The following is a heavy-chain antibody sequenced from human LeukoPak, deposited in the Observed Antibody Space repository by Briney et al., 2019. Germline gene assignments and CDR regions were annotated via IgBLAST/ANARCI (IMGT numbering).Heavy chain of an antibody. J-gene: IGHJ4*02. Sequence: GGSLRLSCAASGFTFSSYAMSWVRQAPGKGLEWVSAISGSGGSTYYADSVKGRFTISRDNSKNTLYLQMNSLRAEDTAVYYCAKSGWALWFGGHIDYWGQGPLVTVSS. CDR2: ISGSGGST. CDR3: AKSGWALWFGGHIDY. V-gene: IGHV3-23*01. CDR1: GFTFSSYA. D-gene: IGHD3-10*01.